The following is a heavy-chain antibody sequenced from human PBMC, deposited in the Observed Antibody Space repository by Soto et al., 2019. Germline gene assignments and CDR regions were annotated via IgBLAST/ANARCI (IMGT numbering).Heavy chain of an antibody. CDR2: INPRDPDV. Sequence: GESLKISCKGFDYTFAAYWIGWVRQMPGKGLEWMGVINPRDPDVKYSPPFEGQVTISADKSINTAFLQWRSLKASDTAMYYCARPDYTKDVWYHTYDIWGQGTMVTVSS. J-gene: IGHJ3*02. V-gene: IGHV5-51*01. D-gene: IGHD2-8*01. CDR3: ARPDYTKDVWYHTYDI. CDR1: DYTFAAYW.